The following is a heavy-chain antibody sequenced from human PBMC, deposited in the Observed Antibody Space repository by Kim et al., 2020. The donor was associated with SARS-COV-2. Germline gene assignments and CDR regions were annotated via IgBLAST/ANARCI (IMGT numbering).Heavy chain of an antibody. J-gene: IGHJ4*02. D-gene: IGHD1-1*01. V-gene: IGHV3-21*01. CDR2: YL. CDR3: ARVAVHTFDY. Sequence: YLYYANSVKGRFTTTRDDAKNSLYLQMNSLRAEDTAVYYCARVAVHTFDYWGQGTLVTVSS.